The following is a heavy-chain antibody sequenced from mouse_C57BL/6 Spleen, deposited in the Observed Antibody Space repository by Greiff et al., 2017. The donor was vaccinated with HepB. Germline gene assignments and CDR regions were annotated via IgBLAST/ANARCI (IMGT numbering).Heavy chain of an antibody. Sequence: VQLQQSGAELARPGASVKLSCKASGYTFTSYGISWVKQRTGQGLEWIGEIYPRSGNTYYNEKFKGKATLTADKSSSTAYMELRSLTSEDSAVYFCARGAHNYYGSSYGYFDVWGTGTTVTVSS. D-gene: IGHD1-1*01. CDR1: GYTFTSYG. V-gene: IGHV1-81*01. CDR2: IYPRSGNT. CDR3: ARGAHNYYGSSYGYFDV. J-gene: IGHJ1*03.